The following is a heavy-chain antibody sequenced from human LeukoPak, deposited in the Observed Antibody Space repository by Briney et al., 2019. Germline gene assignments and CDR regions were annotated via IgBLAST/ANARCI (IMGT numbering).Heavy chain of an antibody. D-gene: IGHD2-15*01. J-gene: IGHJ4*02. CDR3: VRDLREDSVTRDY. Sequence: ASVKVSCKASGYTFTGYYMHWVRQAPGQGLEWMGRINPKSGGTNYAQNFHSRVTMTRDTSVSTAYLEVSSLTSDDTAIYYCVRDLREDSVTRDYWGQGTLVTVSS. V-gene: IGHV1-2*06. CDR1: GYTFTGYY. CDR2: INPKSGGT.